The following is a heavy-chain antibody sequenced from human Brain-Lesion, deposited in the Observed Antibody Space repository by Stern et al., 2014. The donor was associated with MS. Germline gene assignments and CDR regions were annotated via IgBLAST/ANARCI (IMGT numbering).Heavy chain of an antibody. J-gene: IGHJ4*02. Sequence: VHLVESGAEVKKPGASVKVSCKVSGYTLTELSMHWVRQAPRKGLEWIGGFDPEDGETIYAQKFQGRVTMTEDTSTDTAYMELSSLRSEDTAVYYCATLSPGAGGNYYRHFDYWGQGTLVTVSS. CDR3: ATLSPGAGGNYYRHFDY. CDR1: GYTLTELS. D-gene: IGHD1-26*01. CDR2: FDPEDGET. V-gene: IGHV1-24*01.